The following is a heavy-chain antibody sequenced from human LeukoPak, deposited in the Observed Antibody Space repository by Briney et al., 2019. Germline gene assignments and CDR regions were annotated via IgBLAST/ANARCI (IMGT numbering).Heavy chain of an antibody. V-gene: IGHV3-33*01. Sequence: GRSLRLSCAASGFTFSSYGMHSVRQAPGKGLEWVAVIWYDGSNKYYADSVKGRFTISRDNSKNTLYLQMNSLRAEDTAVYYCAREHYCSGGSCYGGTFDYWGQGTLVTVSS. D-gene: IGHD2-15*01. CDR2: IWYDGSNK. CDR1: GFTFSSYG. CDR3: AREHYCSGGSCYGGTFDY. J-gene: IGHJ4*02.